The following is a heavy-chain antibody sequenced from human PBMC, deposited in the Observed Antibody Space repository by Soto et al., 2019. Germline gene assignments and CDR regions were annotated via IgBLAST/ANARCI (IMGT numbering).Heavy chain of an antibody. CDR3: ARKGDFWSGPGEFDP. V-gene: IGHV1-18*01. CDR2: ISAYNGNT. Sequence: QVQLVQSGAEVKKPGASVKVSCKASGFTFTTYGFTWVRQAPGQGLEWMGWISAYNGNTNYAQKFQGRVTMTTDTSTSTVYLELRSLTSDDTAVYYCARKGDFWSGPGEFDPWGQGTLVTVS. J-gene: IGHJ5*02. CDR1: GFTFTTYG. D-gene: IGHD3-3*01.